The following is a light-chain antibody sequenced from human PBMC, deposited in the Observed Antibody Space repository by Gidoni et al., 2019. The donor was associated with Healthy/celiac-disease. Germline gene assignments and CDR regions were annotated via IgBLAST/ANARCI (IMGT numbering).Light chain of an antibody. CDR2: DDG. J-gene: IGLJ2*01. CDR1: NIESNT. V-gene: IGLV3-21*03. CDR3: QVWHSSAHVF. Sequence: SFVLTQPPSVSVAPGKTATITCGGTNIESNTVHWYEQKPGQAPVLVVFDDGDRPAAFAARFSGSYSGNTATLPISRVEAGDEADYSCQVWHSSAHVFFGGGTKLTVL.